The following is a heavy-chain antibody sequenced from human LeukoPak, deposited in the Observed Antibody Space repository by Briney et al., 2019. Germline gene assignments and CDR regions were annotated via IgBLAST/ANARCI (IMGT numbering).Heavy chain of an antibody. V-gene: IGHV3-23*01. J-gene: IGHJ2*01. D-gene: IGHD2-2*02. Sequence: GGSLRLSCAASGFTFSSYAMSWVRQAPGKGLEWVSAISGSGGSTYYADSVKGRFTISRDNSKNTLYQQMNSLRAEDTAVYYCAKGPYCSSTSCYNWYFDLWGRGTLVTVSS. CDR3: AKGPYCSSTSCYNWYFDL. CDR1: GFTFSSYA. CDR2: ISGSGGST.